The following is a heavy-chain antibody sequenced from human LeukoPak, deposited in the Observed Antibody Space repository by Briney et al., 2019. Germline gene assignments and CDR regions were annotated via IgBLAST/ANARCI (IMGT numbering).Heavy chain of an antibody. J-gene: IGHJ4*02. CDR1: GGTFSSYA. CDR3: ATSPVVVVPAAMGY. Sequence: ASVKVSCKASGGTFSSYAISWVGQAPGQGLEWMGGIIPIFGTANYAQKFQGRVTSTADESTSTAYMELSSLRSEDTAVYYCATSPVVVVPAAMGYWGQGTLVTVSS. V-gene: IGHV1-69*13. CDR2: IIPIFGTA. D-gene: IGHD2-2*01.